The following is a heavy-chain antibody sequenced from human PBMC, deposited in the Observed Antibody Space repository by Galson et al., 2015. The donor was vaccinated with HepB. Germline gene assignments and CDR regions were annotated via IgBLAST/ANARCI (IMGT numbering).Heavy chain of an antibody. J-gene: IGHJ4*02. CDR1: GFTFSTYA. Sequence: SLRLSCAASGFTFSTYAMNWVRQAPGKGLECVARSLKKGHGYATEYAESVRGRFTISRDESNDSLYLQMNSLKTEDTAVYYCVRDSMNYFFDHWGQGALVTVSS. V-gene: IGHV3-72*01. CDR2: SLKKGHGYAT. D-gene: IGHD1-7*01. CDR3: VRDSMNYFFDH.